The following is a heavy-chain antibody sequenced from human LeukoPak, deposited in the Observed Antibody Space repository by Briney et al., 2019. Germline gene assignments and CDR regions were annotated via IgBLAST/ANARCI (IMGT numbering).Heavy chain of an antibody. Sequence: SETLSLTCTVSGGSISSSSYYWGWIRQPPGKGLEWIGSIYYSGSTYYNPSLKSRVTISVDTSKNQFSLKLSSVTAADTAVYYCVGGDYDSGGHHPSFDYWGQGTLVTVSS. CDR2: IYYSGST. V-gene: IGHV4-39*01. J-gene: IGHJ4*02. CDR3: VGGDYDSGGHHPSFDY. CDR1: GGSISSSSYY. D-gene: IGHD3-22*01.